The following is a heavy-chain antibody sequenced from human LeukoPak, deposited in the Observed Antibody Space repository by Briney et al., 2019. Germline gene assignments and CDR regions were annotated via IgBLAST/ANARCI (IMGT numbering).Heavy chain of an antibody. J-gene: IGHJ6*01. CDR3: ARGVIAAPHYYSGMNV. D-gene: IGHD6-6*01. V-gene: IGHV4-34*01. CDR1: SCSISGYY. Sequence: SETLSLTCAGYSCSISGYYWSWLPQPPGKGLEWLVEINRSESTNYNPSLKSRVTISVDTSNNPFFLQLSSVTAADTAVYYCARGVIAAPHYYSGMNVGRQACTVTVSS. CDR2: INRSEST.